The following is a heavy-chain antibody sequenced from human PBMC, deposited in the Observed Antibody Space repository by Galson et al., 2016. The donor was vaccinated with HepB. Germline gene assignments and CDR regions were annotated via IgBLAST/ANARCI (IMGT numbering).Heavy chain of an antibody. CDR1: GFPFSSYS. CDR3: ASDTLFVSRGVIFYMDV. J-gene: IGHJ6*03. D-gene: IGHD3-10*01. CDR2: ISGSYYT. Sequence: SLRLSCAASGFPFSSYSMNWVRQAPGKGLEWVSSISGSYYTNYADSVKGRFTISRDNSKNSVYLQINSLRAEDTAVYYCASDTLFVSRGVIFYMDVWGKGTTVTVSS. V-gene: IGHV3-21*01.